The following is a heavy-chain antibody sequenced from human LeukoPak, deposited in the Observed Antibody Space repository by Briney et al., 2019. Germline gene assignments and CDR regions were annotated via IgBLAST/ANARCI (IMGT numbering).Heavy chain of an antibody. CDR2: IYDSGSN. CDR3: ASGDYYYDSSGHAFDI. CDR1: GDSITSYL. J-gene: IGHJ3*02. D-gene: IGHD3-22*01. V-gene: IGHV4-59*01. Sequence: PSETLSLSCAVSGDSITSYLWCWSRQPPGKGLGWVGYIYDSGSNNYDASLKSRVTISVDKSKNKFYLKLSSVTAEDTAVYYCASGDYYYDSSGHAFDIWGQGTMVTVSS.